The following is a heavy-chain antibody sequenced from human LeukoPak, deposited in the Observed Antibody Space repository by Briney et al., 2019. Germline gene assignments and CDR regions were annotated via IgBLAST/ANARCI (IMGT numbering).Heavy chain of an antibody. D-gene: IGHD2-8*02. J-gene: IGHJ4*02. CDR1: GFTFSAYG. Sequence: GGSLRLSCVGSGFTFSAYGMSWVRQAPGKGLESVSSISGSDGATSYADSVEGRFTIYRDNSKNTLYLQMNGLRAEDTAVYYCAKDMRGVVLVPRAYYFDSWGQGTLVTVSS. CDR3: AKDMRGVVLVPRAYYFDS. CDR2: ISGSDGAT. V-gene: IGHV3-23*01.